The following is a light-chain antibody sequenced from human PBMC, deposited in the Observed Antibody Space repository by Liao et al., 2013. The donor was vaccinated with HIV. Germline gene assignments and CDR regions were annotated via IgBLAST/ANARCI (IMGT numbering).Light chain of an antibody. Sequence: SYELTQPPSVSVSPGQTASITCSGDKLGDEYASWYQQKPGQSPVLVIYQDTRRPSGIPERMSGSKSGNTATLTISGTQAMDEADYYCQAWDSSTGDVAFGGGTKLTVL. V-gene: IGLV3-1*01. CDR1: KLGDEY. J-gene: IGLJ2*01. CDR3: QAWDSSTGDVA. CDR2: QDT.